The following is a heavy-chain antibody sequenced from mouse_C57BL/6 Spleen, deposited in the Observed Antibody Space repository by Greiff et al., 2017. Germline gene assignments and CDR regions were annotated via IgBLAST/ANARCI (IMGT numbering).Heavy chain of an antibody. Sequence: VKLQQSGAELARPGASVKMSCKASGYTFTSYTMHWVKQRPGQGLEWIGYINPSGGYTKYNQKFKDKATLTADKSSSTAYMQLSSLTSEDSAVYYCANYYGSSYWYFDVWGTGTTVTVSS. CDR3: ANYYGSSYWYFDV. CDR2: INPSGGYT. CDR1: GYTFTSYT. V-gene: IGHV1-4*01. J-gene: IGHJ1*03. D-gene: IGHD1-1*01.